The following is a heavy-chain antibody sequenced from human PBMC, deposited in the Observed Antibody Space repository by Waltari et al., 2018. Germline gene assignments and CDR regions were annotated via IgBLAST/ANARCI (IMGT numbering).Heavy chain of an antibody. CDR3: ASRYYFDY. CDR1: FSRYG. J-gene: IGHJ4*02. CDR2: IKQDGSEK. Sequence: FSRYGRSWVRQAPGKGLEWVANIKQDGSEKYYVDSVKGRFTISRDNAKNSLFLQMNSLRAEDTAVYYCASRYYFDYWGLGTLVTVSS. V-gene: IGHV3-7*01.